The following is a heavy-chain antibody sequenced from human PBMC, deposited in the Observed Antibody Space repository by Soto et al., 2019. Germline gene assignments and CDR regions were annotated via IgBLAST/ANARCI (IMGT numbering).Heavy chain of an antibody. J-gene: IGHJ5*02. Sequence: EVQLVESGGGLVKPGGSLRLSCAASGFTFSSYSMNWVRQAPGKGLEWVSSISSSGSNIYYADSVKGRFTISRDNAKNSLYLQMNSLRAEDTAVYYCARAAGKVTICFDPWGQGTLVTVSS. CDR3: ARAAGKVTICFDP. D-gene: IGHD2-21*02. CDR2: ISSSGSNI. V-gene: IGHV3-21*01. CDR1: GFTFSSYS.